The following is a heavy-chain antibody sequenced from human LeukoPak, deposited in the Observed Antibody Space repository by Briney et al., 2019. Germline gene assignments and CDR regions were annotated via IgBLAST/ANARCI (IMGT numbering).Heavy chain of an antibody. J-gene: IGHJ4*02. CDR2: IWHSGAT. CDR3: ARSPHCTRDACYNAGYYFDS. D-gene: IGHD2-8*02. CDR1: GYSISSGYY. V-gene: IGHV4-38-2*02. Sequence: SETLSLTCTVSGYSISSGYYWVWIRQPPGKGLEWICSIWHSGATYYSPSLTSRVTILVGTSKNQFTLELNSVTAADTAVYYCARSPHCTRDACYNAGYYFDSWGQGTLVTASS.